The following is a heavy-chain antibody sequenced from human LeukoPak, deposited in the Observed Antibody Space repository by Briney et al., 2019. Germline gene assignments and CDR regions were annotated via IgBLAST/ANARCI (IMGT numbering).Heavy chain of an antibody. CDR2: IRYDGSNK. CDR3: AKERDTAMVTIDY. J-gene: IGHJ4*02. Sequence: GGSLRLSCAASGFTSSSYGMHWVRQAPGKGLEWVAFIRYDGSNKYYADSVKGRFTISRDNSKNTLNLQMNSLRAEDTAVYYCAKERDTAMVTIDYWGQGTLVTVSS. D-gene: IGHD5-18*01. V-gene: IGHV3-30*02. CDR1: GFTSSSYG.